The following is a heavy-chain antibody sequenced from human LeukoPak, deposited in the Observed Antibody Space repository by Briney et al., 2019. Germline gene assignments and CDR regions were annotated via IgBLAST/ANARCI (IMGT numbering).Heavy chain of an antibody. V-gene: IGHV4-34*01. CDR3: AREGYYGSGSYYDY. CDR1: GGSFSGYY. Sequence: PSETLSLTCAVYGGSFSGYYWSWIRQPPGKGLEWIGEINHSGSTNYNPSLKSRVTISVDTSKNQFSLKLSSVTAADTAVDYCAREGYYGSGSYYDYWGQGTLVTVSS. D-gene: IGHD3-10*01. CDR2: INHSGST. J-gene: IGHJ4*02.